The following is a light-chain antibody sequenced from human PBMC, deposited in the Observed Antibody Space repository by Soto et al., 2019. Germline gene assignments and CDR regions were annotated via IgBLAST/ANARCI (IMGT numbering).Light chain of an antibody. CDR1: QSVSRW. CDR2: KAS. J-gene: IGKJ1*01. Sequence: DIQMTQSPSTLSASVGDRVTITCRASQSVSRWLAWYHQKPGKAPKLLIYKASTLESGVPSRFSGSGSGTEFTLAISSLQPDDSATYYCQQYNDNWTFGQGTKVDIK. V-gene: IGKV1-5*03. CDR3: QQYNDNWT.